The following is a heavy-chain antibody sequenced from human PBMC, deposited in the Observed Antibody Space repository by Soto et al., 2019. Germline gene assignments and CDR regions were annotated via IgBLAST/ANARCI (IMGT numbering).Heavy chain of an antibody. D-gene: IGHD6-13*01. CDR1: GYTFTSYY. V-gene: IGHV1-46*01. CDR2: INPSGGST. J-gene: IGHJ6*02. CDR3: ARGQIAAHSSRGYGMDV. Sequence: ASVKVSCKASGYTFTSYYMHWVRQAPGQGFEWMGIINPSGGSTSYAQKFQGRVTMTRDTSTSTVYMELSSLRSEDTAVYYCARGQIAAHSSRGYGMDVWGQGTTVTVSS.